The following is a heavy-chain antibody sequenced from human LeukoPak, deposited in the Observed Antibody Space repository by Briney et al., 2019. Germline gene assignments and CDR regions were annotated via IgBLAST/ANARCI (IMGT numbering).Heavy chain of an antibody. CDR1: GFTFSSYS. V-gene: IGHV3-21*01. Sequence: GGSPRLSCAGSGFTFSSYSMNWVRQAPGKGLEWVSSISGSSSCIYYADSVKGRFTISRDNAKNSLYLQMNSLRAEDTAVYYCARGGRQDNYFDYWGQGTLVTVSS. J-gene: IGHJ4*02. CDR3: ARGGRQDNYFDY. D-gene: IGHD6-25*01. CDR2: ISGSSSCI.